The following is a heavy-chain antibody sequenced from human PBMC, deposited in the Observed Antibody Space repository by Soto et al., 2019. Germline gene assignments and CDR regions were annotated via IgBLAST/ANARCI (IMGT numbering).Heavy chain of an antibody. D-gene: IGHD5-18*01. CDR3: ARDGYGGFLDY. V-gene: IGHV3-7*05. CDR1: GFSFDIYW. Sequence: EVHLVESGGGLVQPGGSLRLSCAASGFSFDIYWLSWVRQFPDRRLEWLANIREDGGRKGHADSVEGRFTISRDNGKTSVYLQMDSLRVDDTAVYFCARDGYGGFLDYWGLGTLVTVSS. J-gene: IGHJ4*02. CDR2: IREDGGRK.